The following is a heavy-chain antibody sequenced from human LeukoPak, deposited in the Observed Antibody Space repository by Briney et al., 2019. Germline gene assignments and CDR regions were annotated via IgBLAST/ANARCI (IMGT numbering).Heavy chain of an antibody. CDR2: ISYDGSNK. J-gene: IGHJ4*02. CDR3: VKGRYTSSTFDS. CDR1: GFTFSSYA. V-gene: IGHV3-30-3*01. D-gene: IGHD2-2*01. Sequence: GGSLRLSCAASGFTFSSYAMHWVRQAPGKGLEWVAVISYDGSNKYYADSVKGRFTISRDDIENTMFLQMSSLRVDDTAVYYCVKGRYTSSTFDSWGQGTLVTVSS.